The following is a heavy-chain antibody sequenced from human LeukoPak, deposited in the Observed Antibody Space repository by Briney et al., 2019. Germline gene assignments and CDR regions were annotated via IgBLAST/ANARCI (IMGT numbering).Heavy chain of an antibody. V-gene: IGHV3-30*04. CDR2: ISYDGSNK. D-gene: IGHD3-22*01. Sequence: PGRSLRLSCAASGFTFSSYAMHWVRQAPGKGLEWVAVISYDGSNKYYADSVKGRFTISRDNSKNTLYLQMNSLRAEDTAVYYCARARALINAFDYRGQGTLVTVSS. J-gene: IGHJ4*02. CDR3: ARARALINAFDY. CDR1: GFTFSSYA.